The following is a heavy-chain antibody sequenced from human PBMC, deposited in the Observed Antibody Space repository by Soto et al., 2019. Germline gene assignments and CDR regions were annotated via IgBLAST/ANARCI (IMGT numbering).Heavy chain of an antibody. CDR2: IYYSGST. Sequence: SETLSLTCTVSGGSISTSSYHWAWNRQPPGKGLEWIGYIYYSGSTNYNPSLKSRVTISVDTSKNQFSLKLSSVTAADTAVYYCARVWGGAFDIWGQGTMVTVSS. D-gene: IGHD3-10*01. J-gene: IGHJ3*02. CDR1: GGSISTSSYH. V-gene: IGHV4-61*05. CDR3: ARVWGGAFDI.